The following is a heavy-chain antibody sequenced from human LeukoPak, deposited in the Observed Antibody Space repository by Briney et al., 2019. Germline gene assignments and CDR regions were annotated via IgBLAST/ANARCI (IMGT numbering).Heavy chain of an antibody. V-gene: IGHV4-59*11. CDR1: GGSISGHY. CDR3: ARGDYYYYYYMDV. Sequence: SETLSLTCTVSGGSISGHYWSWIRQPPGKGLEWIGYIYYSGSTNYNPSLKSRVTISVDTSKNQFSLKLSSVTAADTAVYYCARGDYYYYYYMDVWGKGTTVTVSS. J-gene: IGHJ6*03. CDR2: IYYSGST.